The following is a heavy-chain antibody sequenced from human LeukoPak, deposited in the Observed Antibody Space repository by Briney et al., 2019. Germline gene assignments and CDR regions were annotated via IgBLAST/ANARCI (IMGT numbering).Heavy chain of an antibody. CDR3: AREDYYDSSGYLDY. V-gene: IGHV4-31*03. D-gene: IGHD3-22*01. CDR1: GGSISSSGYY. CDR2: IYYSGTT. J-gene: IGHJ4*02. Sequence: SETLSLTCTVSGGSISSSGYYWSWLRQHPGKGLEWIGYIYYSGTTYYNPSLKSRVTISVDTSKNQFFLKLFSVTAADTAVYYCAREDYYDSSGYLDYWGQGTLVTVSS.